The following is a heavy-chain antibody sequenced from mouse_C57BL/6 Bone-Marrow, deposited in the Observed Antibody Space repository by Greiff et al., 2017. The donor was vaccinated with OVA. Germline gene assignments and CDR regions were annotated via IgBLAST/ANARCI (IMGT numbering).Heavy chain of an antibody. V-gene: IGHV2-9-1*01. Sequence: VKLMESGPGLVAPSQSLSITCTVSGFSLTSYAISWVRQPPGKGLEWLGVIWTGGGTNYNSALKSRLSISKDNSKSQVFLKMNSLQTDDTARYYCARHYYGSRNWYFDVWGTGTTVTVSS. D-gene: IGHD1-1*01. CDR1: GFSLTSYA. J-gene: IGHJ1*03. CDR2: IWTGGGT. CDR3: ARHYYGSRNWYFDV.